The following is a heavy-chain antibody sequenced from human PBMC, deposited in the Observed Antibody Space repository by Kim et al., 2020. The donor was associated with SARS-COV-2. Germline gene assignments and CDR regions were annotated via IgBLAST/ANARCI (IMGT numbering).Heavy chain of an antibody. CDR3: ARDQEIGSSWPTFLHFDY. CDR2: IYYSGST. D-gene: IGHD6-13*01. Sequence: SETLSLTCTVSGGSISSSSYYWGWIRQPPGKGLEWIGSIYYSGSTYYNPSLKSRVTISVDTSKNQFSLKLSSVTAADTAVYYCARDQEIGSSWPTFLHFDYWGQGTLVTVSS. J-gene: IGHJ4*02. CDR1: GGSISSSSYY. V-gene: IGHV4-39*07.